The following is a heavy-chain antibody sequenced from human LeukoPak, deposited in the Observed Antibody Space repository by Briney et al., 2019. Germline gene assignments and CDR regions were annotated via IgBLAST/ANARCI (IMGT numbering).Heavy chain of an antibody. CDR3: AKRRTGQLLLRASAFDL. J-gene: IGHJ3*01. V-gene: IGHV4-4*02. CDR2: IYHSGST. CDR1: GGSISSSNW. D-gene: IGHD3-10*01. Sequence: PSGTLSLTCAVSGGSISSSNWWSWVRQPPGKGLEWIGEIYHSGSTNYNPSLKSRVTISVDTSKNQFSLRLSSVTAADTAVYYCAKRRTGQLLLRASAFDLWGQGTMVTVSS.